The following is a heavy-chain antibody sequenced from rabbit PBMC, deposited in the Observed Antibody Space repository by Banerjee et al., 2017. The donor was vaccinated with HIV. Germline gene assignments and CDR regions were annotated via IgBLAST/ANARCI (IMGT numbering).Heavy chain of an antibody. CDR1: GFSFSSSYW. CDR2: IYTGSGNT. J-gene: IGHJ4*01. CDR3: ARDGSGAAGFNL. D-gene: IGHD3-1*01. Sequence: QEQLVESGGDLVKPEGSLTLTCTASGFSFSSSYWICWVRQAPGKGLEWIACIYTGSGNTYYASWAKGRFTISKTSSTAVTLQMTSLTAADTATYFCARDGSGAAGFNLWGPGTLVTVS. V-gene: IGHV1S45*01.